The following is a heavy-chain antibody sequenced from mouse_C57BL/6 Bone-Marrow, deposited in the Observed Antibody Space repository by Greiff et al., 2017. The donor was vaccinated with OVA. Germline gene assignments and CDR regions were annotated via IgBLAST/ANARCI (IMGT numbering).Heavy chain of an antibody. V-gene: IGHV1-72*01. CDR2: IDPYSGGT. J-gene: IGHJ3*01. D-gene: IGHD5-5*01. CDR3: ARSEYGRGLPWFAY. CDR1: GYTFTSYW. Sequence: VQLQQPGAELVKPGASVKLSCKASGYTFTSYWMHWVKQRPGRGLEWIGRIDPYSGGTKYNEKFKSKATLTVDKPTSTAYMQLSSLTSEDSAVYYCARSEYGRGLPWFAYWGQGTLVTVSA.